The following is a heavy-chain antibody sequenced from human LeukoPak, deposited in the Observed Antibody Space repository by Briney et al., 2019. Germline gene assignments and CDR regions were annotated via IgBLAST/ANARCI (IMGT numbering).Heavy chain of an antibody. Sequence: SETLSLTCTVSGGSNSSYYWSWIRQPAGKGLEWIGRIYTSGSTNYNPSLKSRVTMSVDTSKNQFSLKLSSVTAADTAVYYCARESYPRTLYYYDSSGYHDAFDIWGQGTMVTVSS. CDR1: GGSNSSYY. D-gene: IGHD3-22*01. J-gene: IGHJ3*02. CDR2: IYTSGST. V-gene: IGHV4-4*07. CDR3: ARESYPRTLYYYDSSGYHDAFDI.